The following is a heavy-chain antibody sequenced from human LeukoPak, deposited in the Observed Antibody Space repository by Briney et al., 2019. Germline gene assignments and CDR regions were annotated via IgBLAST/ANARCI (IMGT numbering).Heavy chain of an antibody. CDR3: ARDPHDYGGNRIFDY. D-gene: IGHD4-23*01. J-gene: IGHJ4*02. CDR2: ISAYNGNT. CDR1: GYTFTSYG. Sequence: ASVKVSCKASGYTFTSYGISWVRQAPGQGLEWMGWISAYNGNTNYAQKLQGRVTMTTDTSTSTAYMELRSLRSDDTAVYYCARDPHDYGGNRIFDYWGQGTLVTVSS. V-gene: IGHV1-18*01.